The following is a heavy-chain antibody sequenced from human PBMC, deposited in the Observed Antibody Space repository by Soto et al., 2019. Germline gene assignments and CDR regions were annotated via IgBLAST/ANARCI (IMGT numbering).Heavy chain of an antibody. CDR2: ISPKSGSA. CDR3: ATGAYSRPGYGLDV. CDR1: GYSFTDYY. V-gene: IGHV1-2*02. J-gene: IGHJ6*02. Sequence: ASVKVSCKASGYSFTDYYIHWVRQAPGQGLEWMGWISPKSGSANFAQSFQGRVSITRDTSITTAYMELRRLKSDDTAVYYCATGAYSRPGYGLDVWGQGTTVTVSS. D-gene: IGHD6-6*01.